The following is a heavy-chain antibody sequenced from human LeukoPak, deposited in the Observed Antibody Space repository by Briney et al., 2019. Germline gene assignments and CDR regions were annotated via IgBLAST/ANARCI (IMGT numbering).Heavy chain of an antibody. Sequence: PSETLSLTCAVYGGSFSGYYWSWIRQPPGKGLEWIGEINHSGSTNFNPSLKSRVTISVDTSKNQFSLKLSSVTAADTAVYYCAGWSRRSGYYYYYKDVWGKGTTVTISS. D-gene: IGHD3-3*01. CDR2: INHSGST. CDR3: AGWSRRSGYYYYYKDV. J-gene: IGHJ6*03. CDR1: GGSFSGYY. V-gene: IGHV4-34*01.